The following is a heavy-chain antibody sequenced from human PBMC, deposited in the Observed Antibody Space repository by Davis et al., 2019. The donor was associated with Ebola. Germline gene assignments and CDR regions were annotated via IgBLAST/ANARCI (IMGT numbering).Heavy chain of an antibody. Sequence: PGGSLRLSCATSGFTSSGSAMHWVRQASGKGLEWVGRIRSKANSYATAYAASVKGRFTISRDDSKNTAYLQMNSLKTEDTAVYYCTRREAAAGQPLVYFDYWGQGTLVTVSS. CDR3: TRREAAAGQPLVYFDY. V-gene: IGHV3-73*01. D-gene: IGHD6-13*01. CDR1: GFTSSGSA. J-gene: IGHJ4*02. CDR2: IRSKANSYAT.